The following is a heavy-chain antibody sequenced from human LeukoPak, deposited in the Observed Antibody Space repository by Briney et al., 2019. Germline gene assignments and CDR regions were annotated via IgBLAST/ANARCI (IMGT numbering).Heavy chain of an antibody. V-gene: IGHV1-2*04. CDR2: INPNNGGT. J-gene: IGHJ6*02. CDR3: ARDGLMWQQLVGSLVFYGMDV. D-gene: IGHD6-13*01. CDR1: GYTFTGYY. Sequence: GASVKVSCKASGYTFTGYYMHWVRQAPGQGLEWMGRINPNNGGTNYAQKFQGWVTVTRDTSISTAYMELSRLRSDDTAVYYCARDGLMWQQLVGSLVFYGMDVWGQGTTVTVSS.